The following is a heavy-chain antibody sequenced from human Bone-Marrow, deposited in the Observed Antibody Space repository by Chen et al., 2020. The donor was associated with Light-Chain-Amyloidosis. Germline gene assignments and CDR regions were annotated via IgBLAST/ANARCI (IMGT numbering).Heavy chain of an antibody. D-gene: IGHD3-10*01. Sequence: EVQLVESGGGLVQPGGSLRRSCATSGFNFSSFGMSWVHQAPGKGLEWVSTVSGSTVSTYYAGAVKGRFIISRDNSKSTLYLQMNSLRAGDTAVYFCTRKGGYFDFWGQGSLVTVSS. CDR3: TRKGGYFDF. CDR1: GFNFSSFG. J-gene: IGHJ4*02. CDR2: VSGSTVST. V-gene: IGHV3-23*04.